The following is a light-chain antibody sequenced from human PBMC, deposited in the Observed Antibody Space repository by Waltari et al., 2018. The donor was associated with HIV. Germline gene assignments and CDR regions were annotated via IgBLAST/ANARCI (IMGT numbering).Light chain of an antibody. V-gene: IGKV2-28*01. CDR3: MQALQTPLT. J-gene: IGKJ1*01. CDR1: QSLLHRNGYNS. CDR2: LGS. Sequence: DIVMTQSPLSLPVTPGEAASITCRSSQSLLHRNGYNSLDWYLQKLGQSPQLLTYLGSNRASGVPDRFSGSGSGTDFTLKISRVEAEDVGVYYCMQALQTPLTFGQGTKVEIK.